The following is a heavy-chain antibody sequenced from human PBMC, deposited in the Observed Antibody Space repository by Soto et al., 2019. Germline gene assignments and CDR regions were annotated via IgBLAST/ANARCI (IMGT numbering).Heavy chain of an antibody. CDR1: GERVYVLS. V-gene: IGHV1-24*01. J-gene: IGHJ4*01. Sequence: VCGERVYVLSVHWLRHKKGKGLEWMGGFDPEDGETIYAQKFQGRVTMTEDTSTDTAYMELSSLRSEDTAVYYCATEDPYCGSEYHSHAFAYQGHGTLVTVSS. CDR2: FDPEDGET. D-gene: IGHD2-21*01. CDR3: ATEDPYCGSEYHSHAFAY.